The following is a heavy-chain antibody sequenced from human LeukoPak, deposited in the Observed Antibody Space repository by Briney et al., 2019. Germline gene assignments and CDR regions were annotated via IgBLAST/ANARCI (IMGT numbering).Heavy chain of an antibody. D-gene: IGHD2-2*01. CDR1: GFTFITYS. CDR3: ARALPFLPHYYGMDV. CDR2: ISSSSSTI. V-gene: IGHV3-48*04. Sequence: GGSLRLSCAASGFTFITYSMNWVRQAPGKGLEWVSYISSSSSTIYYADSVKGRFTISRDNAKNSLYLQMNSLRAEDTAVYYCARALPFLPHYYGMDVWGQGTTVTVSS. J-gene: IGHJ6*02.